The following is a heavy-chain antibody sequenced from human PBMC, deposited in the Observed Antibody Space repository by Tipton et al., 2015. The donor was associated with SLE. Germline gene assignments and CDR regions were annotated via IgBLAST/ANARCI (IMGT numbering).Heavy chain of an antibody. CDR2: INHSGSP. V-gene: IGHV4-39*07. J-gene: IGHJ6*03. Sequence: TLSLTCTVSGGSISSSSYYWIWLRQPPGKGLEWIGEINHSGSPNYNPSLKSRVTISLDTSNTQFSLKLTSVTAADTAMYYCARNAGSYSSSMGYYHYYFMDVWGKGTTVTVSS. D-gene: IGHD6-6*01. CDR3: ARNAGSYSSSMGYYHYYFMDV. CDR1: GGSISSSSYY.